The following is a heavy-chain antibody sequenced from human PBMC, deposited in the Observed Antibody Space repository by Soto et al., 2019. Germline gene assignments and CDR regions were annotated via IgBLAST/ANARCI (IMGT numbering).Heavy chain of an antibody. CDR3: ARAHYGDYGYGMDV. J-gene: IGHJ6*02. CDR2: IYDSGTT. D-gene: IGHD4-17*01. Sequence: ASETLSLTCAVSGGSISGGGYSWTWIRQPPGKGLEWIGYIYDSGTTYYNPSLKSRVTISVDRSKNQFSLKLSSVTAADTAVYYCARAHYGDYGYGMDVWGQGTTVTVS. V-gene: IGHV4-30-2*01. CDR1: GGSISGGGYS.